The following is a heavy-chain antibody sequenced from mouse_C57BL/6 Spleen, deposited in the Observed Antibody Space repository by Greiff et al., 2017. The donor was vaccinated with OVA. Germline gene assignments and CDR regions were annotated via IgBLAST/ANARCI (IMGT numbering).Heavy chain of an antibody. CDR3: ARAHYYGSSYGAMDY. J-gene: IGHJ4*01. CDR2: INPNYGTT. CDR1: GYSFTDYH. V-gene: IGHV1-39*01. Sequence: EVQLQQSGPELVKPGASVKISCKASGYSFTDYHMNWVKQSNGKSLEWIGVINPNYGTTSYNQKFKGKATLTVDQSSSTAYMQLNSLTSEDSAVYYCARAHYYGSSYGAMDYWGQGTSVTVSS. D-gene: IGHD1-1*01.